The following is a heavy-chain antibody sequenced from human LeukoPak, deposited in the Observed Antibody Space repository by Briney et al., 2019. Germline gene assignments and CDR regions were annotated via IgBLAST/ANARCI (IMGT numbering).Heavy chain of an antibody. V-gene: IGHV4-39*01. CDR2: IYYSGST. Sequence: PSETLSLTCTVSGGSISSSSYYWGWIRQPPGKGLEWIGSIYYSGSTYYNPSLKTRVTISVDTSKNQFSLKLTSVTAADTAVYYCASSESVPWGQGTLVTVSS. J-gene: IGHJ5*02. CDR1: GGSISSSSYY. CDR3: ASSESVP.